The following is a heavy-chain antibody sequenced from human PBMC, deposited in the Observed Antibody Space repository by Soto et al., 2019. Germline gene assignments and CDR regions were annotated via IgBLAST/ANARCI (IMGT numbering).Heavy chain of an antibody. D-gene: IGHD3-22*01. J-gene: IGHJ2*01. CDR2: VYYSGSS. V-gene: IGHV4-30-4*01. CDR3: ARMSYYYDKWYFDL. Sequence: SETLSLTCSVSGGSINNDDFYWSWLRQTPGKGLQWIGYVYYSGSSDCIPSLKSRLSMSIDKSRNQFTLKLSSVTAADTAIYYCARMSYYYDKWYFDLWGRGTLVTVSS. CDR1: GGSINNDDFY.